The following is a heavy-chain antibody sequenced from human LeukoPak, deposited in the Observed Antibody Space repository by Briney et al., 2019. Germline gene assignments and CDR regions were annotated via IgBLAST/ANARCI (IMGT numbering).Heavy chain of an antibody. Sequence: GGSLRLSCAASGFTFSSYGMHWVRQAPGKGLEWVAVIWYDGSNKYYADSVKGRFTISRDNSKNTLYLQMNSLRAEDTAVYYCAREGYSSSWYPWFDPWGQGTLVTASS. CDR1: GFTFSSYG. V-gene: IGHV3-33*01. CDR2: IWYDGSNK. J-gene: IGHJ5*02. D-gene: IGHD6-13*01. CDR3: AREGYSSSWYPWFDP.